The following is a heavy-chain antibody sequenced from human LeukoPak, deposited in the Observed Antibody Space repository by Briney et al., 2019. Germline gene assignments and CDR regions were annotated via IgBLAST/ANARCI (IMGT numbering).Heavy chain of an antibody. Sequence: SETLSLTCTVSGGSISSSSYYWGWIRQPPGKGLEWIGSIYYSGSTYYNPSLKSRVTISVDTSKNQFSLRLNSVTAADTAVYYCARHEIRIYYGSGTLNWFDPWGQGTLVTVSS. CDR2: IYYSGST. V-gene: IGHV4-39*01. J-gene: IGHJ5*02. CDR3: ARHEIRIYYGSGTLNWFDP. D-gene: IGHD3-10*01. CDR1: GGSISSSSYY.